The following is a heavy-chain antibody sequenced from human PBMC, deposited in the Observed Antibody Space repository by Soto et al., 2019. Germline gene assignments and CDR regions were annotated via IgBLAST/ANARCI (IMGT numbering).Heavy chain of an antibody. D-gene: IGHD5-18*01. V-gene: IGHV4-34*01. J-gene: IGHJ6*02. Sequence: QVQLQQWGAGLLKPSETLSLTCAVYGGSFSGYYWSWIRQPPGKGLEWIGEINHSGSTNYNPSLKSPVTISVDTSMNPFSLKLSSVTAADTAVYYGARRRRRTAIPLGYGMDVWGQGTTVTVSS. CDR3: ARRRRRTAIPLGYGMDV. CDR1: GGSFSGYY. CDR2: INHSGST.